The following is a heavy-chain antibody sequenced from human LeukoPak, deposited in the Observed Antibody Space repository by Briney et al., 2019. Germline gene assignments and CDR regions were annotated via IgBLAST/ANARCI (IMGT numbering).Heavy chain of an antibody. D-gene: IGHD2-21*02. Sequence: PGGSLRLACAASGFTFNNYAMSWVRQAPGKWLEWDSVISGRGGSTCYAGSVKGRFTISRDNSKNTLYLQMNSLRAEDTAVYYCAKSPAVVTALFDYWGEGTLVTVSS. CDR2: ISGRGGST. CDR3: AKSPAVVTALFDY. J-gene: IGHJ4*02. CDR1: GFTFNNYA. V-gene: IGHV3-23*01.